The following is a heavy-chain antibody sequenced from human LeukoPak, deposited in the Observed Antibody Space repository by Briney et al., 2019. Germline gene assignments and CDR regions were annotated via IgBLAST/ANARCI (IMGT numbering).Heavy chain of an antibody. Sequence: PGGSLRLSCAASGFTFSSYSMNWVRQAPGKGLEWVSSISSSSSYIYYADSVKGRFTISRDNAKNSLYLQMNSLRAEDTAVYYCARDEVGATTEGSNYYYYYYMDVWGKGTTVTISS. V-gene: IGHV3-21*01. CDR2: ISSSSSYI. CDR3: ARDEVGATTEGSNYYYYYYMDV. D-gene: IGHD1-26*01. CDR1: GFTFSSYS. J-gene: IGHJ6*03.